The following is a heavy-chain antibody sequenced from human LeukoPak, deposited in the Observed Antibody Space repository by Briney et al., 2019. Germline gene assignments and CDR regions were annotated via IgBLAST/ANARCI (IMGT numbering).Heavy chain of an antibody. V-gene: IGHV4-4*02. CDR3: ARVPWDIVVVPAASRPTYYYYGMDV. Sequence: SGTLSLTCAVSGGSISSSNWWSWVRQPPGKGLEWIGEIYHSGSTNYNPSLKSRVTISVDKSKNQFSLKLSSVTVADTAVYYCARVPWDIVVVPAASRPTYYYYGMDVWGKGTTVTVSS. J-gene: IGHJ6*04. CDR1: GGSISSSNW. D-gene: IGHD2-2*01. CDR2: IYHSGST.